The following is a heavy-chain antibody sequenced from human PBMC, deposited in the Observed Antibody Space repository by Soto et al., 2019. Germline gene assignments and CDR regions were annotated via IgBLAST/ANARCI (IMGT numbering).Heavy chain of an antibody. CDR2: IDPTDSYT. D-gene: IGHD3-16*01. CDR1: GYNFITDW. CDR3: ARLSRASFALDV. V-gene: IGHV5-10-1*01. J-gene: IGHJ6*02. Sequence: GESLKISCKGSGYNFITDWISWVRQMPGKGLEWMGRIDPTDSYTKYSPSFEGHVTIAADKSISTAYLQWSSLKASDSAVYYCARLSRASFALDVWGQGTTVTVSS.